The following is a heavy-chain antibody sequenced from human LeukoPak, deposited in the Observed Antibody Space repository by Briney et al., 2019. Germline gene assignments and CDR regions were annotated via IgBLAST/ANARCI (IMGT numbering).Heavy chain of an antibody. CDR1: GGSISNYY. V-gene: IGHV4-59*01. J-gene: IGHJ5*02. Sequence: PSETLSLTCTASGGSISNYYWSWIRQPPGKGLEWIGYIYYSGSTNYNPSLKNRVTISVDTSKNQFSLKLSSVTAADTAVYYCARDSYGSGSYYGWFDPWGQGTLVTVSS. D-gene: IGHD3-10*01. CDR3: ARDSYGSGSYYGWFDP. CDR2: IYYSGST.